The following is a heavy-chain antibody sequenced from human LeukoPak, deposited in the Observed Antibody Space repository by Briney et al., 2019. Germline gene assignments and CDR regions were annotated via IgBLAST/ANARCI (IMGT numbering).Heavy chain of an antibody. CDR1: GYTFTGYY. J-gene: IGHJ6*03. CDR2: INPNSGGT. Sequence: ASVKVSCKASGYTFTGYYMHWVRQAPGQGLEWMGWINPNSGGTNYAQKFQGRVTMTRDTSISTAYMELSRLRSDDTAVYYCARARYDFWSGYFDDYYYYYMDVWGKGTTVTISS. CDR3: ARARYDFWSGYFDDYYYYYMDV. V-gene: IGHV1-2*02. D-gene: IGHD3-3*01.